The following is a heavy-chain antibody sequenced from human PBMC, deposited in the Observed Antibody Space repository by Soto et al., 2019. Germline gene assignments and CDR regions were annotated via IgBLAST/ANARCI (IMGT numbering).Heavy chain of an antibody. J-gene: IGHJ1*01. V-gene: IGHV4-39*07. CDR1: GGSISSSSYY. CDR2: IYYSGST. CDR3: ARVVVVVTASAEYFQH. D-gene: IGHD2-21*02. Sequence: PSETLSLTCTVSGGSISSSSYYRGWIRQPPGKGLEWIGSIYYSGSTYYNPSLKSRVTISVDTSKNQFSLKLSSVTAADTAVYYCARVVVVVTASAEYFQHWGQGTLVTVSS.